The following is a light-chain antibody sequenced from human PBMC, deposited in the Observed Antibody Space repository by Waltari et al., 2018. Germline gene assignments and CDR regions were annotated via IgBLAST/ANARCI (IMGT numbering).Light chain of an antibody. V-gene: IGKV3-15*01. Sequence: EIVMTQSPATLSVSPGERATLSCRASQSVNSNLAWYQQKPGQAPRLLIHGASPRATGFPARFSGSGSGTEFTLTISSLQSEDFAVYYCQQYNDWLTFGGGTKVEIK. J-gene: IGKJ4*01. CDR3: QQYNDWLT. CDR2: GAS. CDR1: QSVNSN.